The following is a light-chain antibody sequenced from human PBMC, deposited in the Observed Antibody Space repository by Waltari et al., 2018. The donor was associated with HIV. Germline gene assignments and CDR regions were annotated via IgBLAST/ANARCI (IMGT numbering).Light chain of an antibody. CDR1: GSNIRSNN. J-gene: IGLJ2*01. V-gene: IGLV1-44*01. CDR3: AAWDDSLNGPV. CDR2: RTN. Sequence: QSVLTQSPSASGTPGQRVTISCSGRGSNIRSNNVHWYQQVPGTAPKLLSYRTNRRPSGVPDRFSGSKSGASASLAISGLQSEDEADYYCAAWDDSLNGPVFGGGTRLTVL.